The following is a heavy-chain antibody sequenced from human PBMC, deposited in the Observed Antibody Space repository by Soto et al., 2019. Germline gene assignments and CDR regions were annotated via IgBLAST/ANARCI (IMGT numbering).Heavy chain of an antibody. CDR2: ISSSSSYI. D-gene: IGHD6-25*01. CDR1: GFTFSSYS. Sequence: GGSLRLSCAASGFTFSSYSMNWVRQAPGKGLEWVSSISSSSSYIYYADSVKGRFTISRDNAKNSLYLQMNSLRAEDTAVYYCARNQVGYDVFDIWRQGTMVTVSS. V-gene: IGHV3-21*01. J-gene: IGHJ3*02. CDR3: ARNQVGYDVFDI.